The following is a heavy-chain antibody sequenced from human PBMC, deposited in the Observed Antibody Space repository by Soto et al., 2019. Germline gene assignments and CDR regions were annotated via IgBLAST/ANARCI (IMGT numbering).Heavy chain of an antibody. CDR3: ARIPYDYVWGSYRSEGGY. CDR1: GYTFTSYG. J-gene: IGHJ4*02. CDR2: ISAYNGNT. Sequence: ASVKVSCKASGYTFTSYGISWVRQAPGQGLEWMGWISAYNGNTNYAQKLQGRATMTTDTSTSTAYMELRSLRSDDTAVYYCARIPYDYVWGSYRSEGGYWGQGTLVTVSS. V-gene: IGHV1-18*01. D-gene: IGHD3-16*02.